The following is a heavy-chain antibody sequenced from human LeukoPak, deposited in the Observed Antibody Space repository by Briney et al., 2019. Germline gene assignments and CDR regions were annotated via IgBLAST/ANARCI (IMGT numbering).Heavy chain of an antibody. Sequence: PGGSLRLSCAASGFTFSSFGMNWVRQAPGKGLEWISYISSTSSTIYYADSVKGRFTISRDSAKNSLYLQMNSLRAEDTAVYYCARAGAAAGTLKFDYWGQGTLVTVSS. CDR2: ISSTSSTI. CDR3: ARAGAAAGTLKFDY. D-gene: IGHD6-13*01. CDR1: GFTFSSFG. J-gene: IGHJ4*02. V-gene: IGHV3-48*01.